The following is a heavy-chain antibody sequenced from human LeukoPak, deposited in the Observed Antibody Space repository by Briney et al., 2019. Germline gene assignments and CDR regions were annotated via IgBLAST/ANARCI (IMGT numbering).Heavy chain of an antibody. D-gene: IGHD6-6*01. CDR3: ARDQGITARLFEY. J-gene: IGHJ4*02. V-gene: IGHV3-33*01. CDR2: IWYDGTNK. Sequence: GRSLRLCCAASGFTFSTYGMHWARQAPGKGLEWVAIIWYDGTNKYYADSVKGRFTISRDDSKNTLYLQMNSLRAEDTAVYYCARDQGITARLFEYWGQGTLVTVS. CDR1: GFTFSTYG.